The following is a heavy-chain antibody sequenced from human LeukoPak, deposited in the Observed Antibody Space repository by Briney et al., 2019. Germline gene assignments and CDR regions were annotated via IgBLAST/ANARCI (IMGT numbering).Heavy chain of an antibody. CDR3: ARDNGSDAGCYYY. CDR1: PGSTTTNY. D-gene: IGHD2-15*01. J-gene: IGHJ4*02. Sequence: PETLSPTRTLCPGSTTTNYRHWVRQPPGTGLEWIGYIYSSGSTKYNPSLKSRVTISVDKSKNQFSLRLTSLTAADPAVYYCARDNGSDAGCYYYWGQGTLVTVSS. V-gene: IGHV4-59*01. CDR2: IYSSGST.